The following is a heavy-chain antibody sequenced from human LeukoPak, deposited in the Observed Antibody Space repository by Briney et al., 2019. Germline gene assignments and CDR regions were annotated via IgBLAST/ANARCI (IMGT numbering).Heavy chain of an antibody. J-gene: IGHJ4*02. Sequence: GGSLRLSCAAPGFTFSSYAMSWVRQAPGKGLEWVSAISGSGGSTYYADSVKGRFTISRDNSKNTLYLQMNSLRAEDTAVYYCGYGDYRHLVDYWGQGTLVTVSS. CDR2: ISGSGGST. D-gene: IGHD4-17*01. V-gene: IGHV3-23*01. CDR1: GFTFSSYA. CDR3: GYGDYRHLVDY.